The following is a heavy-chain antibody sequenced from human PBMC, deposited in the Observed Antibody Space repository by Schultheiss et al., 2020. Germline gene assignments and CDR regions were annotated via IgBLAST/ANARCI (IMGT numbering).Heavy chain of an antibody. Sequence: GGSLRLSCAASGFTLANYGMHWVRQAPGKGLEWVANINLDGGEKNYVHSVKGRFAMSRDNAKNSLCLLMNSLRAEDTAVYYCARVRKAVTGFSGFDYWGQGTLVTVSS. V-gene: IGHV3-7*01. CDR3: ARVRKAVTGFSGFDY. CDR1: GFTLANYG. J-gene: IGHJ4*02. CDR2: INLDGGEK. D-gene: IGHD2-21*02.